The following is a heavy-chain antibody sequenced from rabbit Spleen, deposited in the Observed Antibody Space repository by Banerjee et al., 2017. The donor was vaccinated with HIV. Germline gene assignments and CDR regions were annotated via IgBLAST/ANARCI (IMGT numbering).Heavy chain of an antibody. V-gene: IGHV1S40*01. J-gene: IGHJ4*01. Sequence: QSLEESGGDLVKPGASLTLTCTASGFSFSSSYYMCWVRQAPGKGLEWIACIYAGSSGKTYYASWAKGRFTISKTSSTTVLLQMTSLTAADTATYFCARGELMVMLVMLMPIGYFKLWGQCTLVTVS. CDR3: ARGELMVMLVMLMPIGYFKL. D-gene: IGHD6-1*01. CDR2: IYAGSSGKT. CDR1: GFSFSSSYY.